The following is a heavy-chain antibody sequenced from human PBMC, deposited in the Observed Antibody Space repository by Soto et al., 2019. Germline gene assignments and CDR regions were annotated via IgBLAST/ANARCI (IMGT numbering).Heavy chain of an antibody. J-gene: IGHJ6*02. CDR2: INAYNGNT. CDR3: AMVDVYVTPSPQDV. V-gene: IGHV1-18*01. D-gene: IGHD3-16*01. Sequence: QVPLVQSGAEVKNPGASVQVSCKASGYSFTRYGIGWARQAPGQGLEWMGWINAYNGNTNYAQNLQGRLTLTTDTSTTTAYMELRSLRSNDTAIYYCAMVDVYVTPSPQDVWGQGTTVTVSS. CDR1: GYSFTRYG.